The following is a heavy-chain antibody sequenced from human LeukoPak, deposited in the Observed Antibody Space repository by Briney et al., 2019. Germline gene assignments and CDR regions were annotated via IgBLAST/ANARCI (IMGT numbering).Heavy chain of an antibody. D-gene: IGHD2-2*01. J-gene: IGHJ4*02. Sequence: GESLKISCKGSGYSFTTYWIGWVRQMPGKGLEWMGTIYPGDSDTKYSPSFQGQVTISGDKSLSTAYLQWSSLKASDTAMYYCARHLSDITSSPNYWGPGTLVTVSS. CDR3: ARHLSDITSSPNY. CDR1: GYSFTTYW. CDR2: IYPGDSDT. V-gene: IGHV5-51*01.